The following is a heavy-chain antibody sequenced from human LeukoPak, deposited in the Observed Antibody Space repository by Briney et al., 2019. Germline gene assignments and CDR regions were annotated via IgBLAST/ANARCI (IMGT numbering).Heavy chain of an antibody. J-gene: IGHJ4*02. D-gene: IGHD3-3*01. CDR3: ATSLTSPVYYFDY. CDR1: GYTLTELS. CDR2: FDPEDGET. Sequence: AASVKVSCKVSGYTLTELSMHWVRQAPGKGLEWMGGFDPEDGETIYAQKFQGRVTMTEDTSTDTAYMELSSLRSEDTAVYYCATSLTSPVYYFDYWGQGTLVTVSS. V-gene: IGHV1-24*01.